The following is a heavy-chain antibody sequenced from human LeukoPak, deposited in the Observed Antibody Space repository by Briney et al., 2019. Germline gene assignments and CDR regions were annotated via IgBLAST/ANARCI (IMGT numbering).Heavy chain of an antibody. D-gene: IGHD4-17*01. CDR3: ARVAYGDYYLDY. J-gene: IGHJ4*02. CDR1: GFTFSSYS. Sequence: GGSLRLSCAAPGFTFSSYSMNWVRQAPGKGLEWVSSISTTSSHIYYADSVKGRFTVSRDYAKNSLFLQMTSLRAEDTAVYYCARVAYGDYYLDYWGQGTLVTVSS. CDR2: ISTTSSHI. V-gene: IGHV3-21*01.